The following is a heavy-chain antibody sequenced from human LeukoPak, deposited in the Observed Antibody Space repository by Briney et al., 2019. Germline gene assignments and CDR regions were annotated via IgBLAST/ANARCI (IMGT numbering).Heavy chain of an antibody. CDR1: GYTFINQA. J-gene: IGHJ4*02. D-gene: IGHD3-10*01. Sequence: ASAAVSFKASGYTFINQAISWVRQAPGQGLEWVGWISPFNGKTDYAQKFQDRVTMTTDTSTTTAYLDLRSLTPGDTALYYCARGGSGGYFDYWGQGALLTVSS. CDR3: ARGGSGGYFDY. CDR2: ISPFNGKT. V-gene: IGHV1-18*01.